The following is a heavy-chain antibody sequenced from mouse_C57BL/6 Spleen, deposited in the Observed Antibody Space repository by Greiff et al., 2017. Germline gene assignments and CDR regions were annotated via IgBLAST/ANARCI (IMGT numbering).Heavy chain of an antibody. CDR2: IYPGDGDT. CDR1: GYAFSSYW. Sequence: LEESGAELVKPGASVKISCKASGYAFSSYWMNWVKQRPGKGLEWIGQIYPGDGDTNYNGKFKGKATLTADKSSSTAYMQLSSLTSEDSAVYFCARSDGNYETYWGQGTLVTVSA. J-gene: IGHJ3*01. V-gene: IGHV1-80*01. CDR3: ARSDGNYETY. D-gene: IGHD2-1*01.